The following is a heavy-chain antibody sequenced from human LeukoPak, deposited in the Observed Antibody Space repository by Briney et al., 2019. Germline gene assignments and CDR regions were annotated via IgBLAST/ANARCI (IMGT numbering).Heavy chain of an antibody. Sequence: GRSLRLSCAASGFTFSSYAMHWVRQAPGKGLEWVSSISSSSSYIYYADSVKGRFTISRDNAKNSLYLQMNSLRAEDTAVYYCARESMVRGGAFDIWGQGTMVTVSS. V-gene: IGHV3-21*01. CDR1: GFTFSSYA. J-gene: IGHJ3*02. D-gene: IGHD3-10*01. CDR3: ARESMVRGGAFDI. CDR2: ISSSSSYI.